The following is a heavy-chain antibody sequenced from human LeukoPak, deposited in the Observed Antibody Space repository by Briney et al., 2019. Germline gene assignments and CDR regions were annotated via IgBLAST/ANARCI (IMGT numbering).Heavy chain of an antibody. D-gene: IGHD1-14*01. CDR2: ISYDGGNK. V-gene: IGHV3-30*03. Sequence: GGSLRLPCAASGFTFSSYDMHWVRQAPGKGLEWVTLISYDGGNKYYGDSVKGRFTISRDNSKNTLYLQMTSLRVEDTAVYYCATNSRRLHYYYMDVWGKGTTVTVSS. CDR1: GFTFSSYD. CDR3: ATNSRRLHYYYMDV. J-gene: IGHJ6*03.